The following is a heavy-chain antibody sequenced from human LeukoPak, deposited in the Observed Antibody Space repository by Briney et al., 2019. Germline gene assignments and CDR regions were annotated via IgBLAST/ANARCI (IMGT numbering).Heavy chain of an antibody. CDR2: IIPILGIA. CDR3: ARDTTDSSSSNYDYVWGSYRPIAAFDY. CDR1: GGTFSSYA. D-gene: IGHD3-16*02. Sequence: ASVKVSCKSSGGTFSSYAISWVRQAPGQGLERMGRIIPILGIANYSQKFQGRVTITADKSTSTAYMELSSLRSEDTAVYYCARDTTDSSSSNYDYVWGSYRPIAAFDYWGQGTLVTVSS. V-gene: IGHV1-69*04. J-gene: IGHJ4*02.